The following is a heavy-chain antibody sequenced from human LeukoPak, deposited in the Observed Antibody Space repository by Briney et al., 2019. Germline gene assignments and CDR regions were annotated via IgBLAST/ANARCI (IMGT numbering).Heavy chain of an antibody. CDR1: GYSISSGYY. Sequence: NPSGTLSLTCTVSGYSISSGYYWGWVRQPPGKGLGGVGSIYHSGSTYYNPSLKSRVTISVDTSKNQFSLKLSSVTAADTAVYYCARERSTVTTSQPFDYWGQGTLVTVSS. CDR3: ARERSTVTTSQPFDY. J-gene: IGHJ4*02. CDR2: IYHSGST. V-gene: IGHV4-38-2*02. D-gene: IGHD4-17*01.